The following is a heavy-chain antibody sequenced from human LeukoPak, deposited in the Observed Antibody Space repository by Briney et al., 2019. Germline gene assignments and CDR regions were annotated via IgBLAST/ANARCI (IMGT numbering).Heavy chain of an antibody. J-gene: IGHJ4*02. V-gene: IGHV4-34*01. CDR1: GGSFSGYY. CDR3: ARGGYFDY. CDR2: INHSGST. Sequence: SETLSLTCAVYGGSFSGYYWSWIRQPPGKGLEWIGEINHSGSTNYNPSLKSRVTISVDTSKNQFSLKLSSVTAADTAVYYCARGGYFDYWGQGTQVTVSS.